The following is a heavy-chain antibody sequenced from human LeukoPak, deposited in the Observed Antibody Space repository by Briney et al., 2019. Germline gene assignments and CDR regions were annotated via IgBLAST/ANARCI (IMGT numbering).Heavy chain of an antibody. CDR1: GGTFSSYA. J-gene: IGHJ4*02. Sequence: GASVKVSCKASGGTFSSYAISWVRQAPGQGLEWMGGIIPIFGTANYAQKFQGRVTITADESTSTAYMELSSLRSEDTAVYYCAAGPQPLEDFDYWGQGTLVTVSS. CDR2: IIPIFGTA. V-gene: IGHV1-69*13. D-gene: IGHD3-10*01. CDR3: AAGPQPLEDFDY.